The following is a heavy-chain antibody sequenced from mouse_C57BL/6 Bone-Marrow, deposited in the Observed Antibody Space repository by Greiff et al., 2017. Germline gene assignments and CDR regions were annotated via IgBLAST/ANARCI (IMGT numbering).Heavy chain of an antibody. CDR2: IHPNSGST. CDR1: GYTFTSYW. V-gene: IGHV1-64*01. CDR3: AKITGVAPAY. J-gene: IGHJ3*01. Sequence: VQLQQPGAELVKPGASVKLSCKASGYTFTSYWMHWVKQRPGQGLEWIGMIHPNSGSTNYNEKFKSKATLTVDKSSSTAYMQRSSLTSEDSAVYYCAKITGVAPAYWGQGTLVTVSA. D-gene: IGHD1-1*01.